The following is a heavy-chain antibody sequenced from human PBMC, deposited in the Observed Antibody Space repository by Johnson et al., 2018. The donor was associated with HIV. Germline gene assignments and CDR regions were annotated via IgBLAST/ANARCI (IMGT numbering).Heavy chain of an antibody. D-gene: IGHD2-15*01. CDR2: ISYDGGNK. CDR1: GFTFSSYA. CDR3: ARSKDGSGGSCPDGFDS. Sequence: QVQLVESGGGVVQPGRSLRLSCAASGFTFSSYAMHWVRQAPGKGLEWVAVISYDGGNKYYADSVKGRFTISRDNAKNSLYLQMNSMRAEDTAVYYCARSKDGSGGSCPDGFDSCGKGTMVTVSA. V-gene: IGHV3-30*04. J-gene: IGHJ3*02.